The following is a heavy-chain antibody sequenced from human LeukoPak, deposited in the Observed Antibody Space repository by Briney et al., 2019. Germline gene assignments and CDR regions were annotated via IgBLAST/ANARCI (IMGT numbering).Heavy chain of an antibody. Sequence: GGSLRLSCVASAFTFDFNWMTWVRQAPGKGMEWVANIPPDVRHKFYVDCVKGIFTISRDTPKISFYLPVDYLSAKSAARLSCCKLAHNALYVIDYWGQGTLVTVSS. V-gene: IGHV3-7*01. CDR2: IPPDVRHK. J-gene: IGHJ4*02. D-gene: IGHD2-8*01. CDR3: CKLAHNALYVIDY. CDR1: AFTFDFNW.